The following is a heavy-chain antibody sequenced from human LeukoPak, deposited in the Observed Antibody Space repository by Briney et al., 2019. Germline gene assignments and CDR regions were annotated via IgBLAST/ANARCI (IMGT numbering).Heavy chain of an antibody. Sequence: TGGSLRLSCAASGFTFSSYSMNWVRQAPGKGLEWVSYISSSSSTIYYADSVKGRFTISRDNAKNSLYLQMNSLRAEDTAVYYCARGLSKLWFGSVDVWGKGTTVTVSS. CDR3: ARGLSKLWFGSVDV. J-gene: IGHJ6*04. CDR2: ISSSSSTI. CDR1: GFTFSSYS. V-gene: IGHV3-48*01. D-gene: IGHD3-10*01.